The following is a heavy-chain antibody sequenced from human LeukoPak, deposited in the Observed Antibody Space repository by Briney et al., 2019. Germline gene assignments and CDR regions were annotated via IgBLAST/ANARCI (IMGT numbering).Heavy chain of an antibody. J-gene: IGHJ3*02. V-gene: IGHV3-53*01. CDR2: IYSTGVT. CDR3: AGVMRGAFDI. CDR1: GFTVYNNY. Sequence: PGGSLRLSCAASGFTVYNNYMIWIRQAPGRGLEWVSLIYSTGVTNYADSVKGRFTISRDRSKNTMYLQLDSLRAEDTAVYYCAGVMRGAFDIWGQGTLVTVSS.